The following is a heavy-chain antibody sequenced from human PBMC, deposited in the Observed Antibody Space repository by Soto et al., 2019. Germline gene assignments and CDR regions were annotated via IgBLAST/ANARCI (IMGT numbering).Heavy chain of an antibody. CDR1: GYSFTSYW. Sequence: XESLTISCKGSGYSFTSYWIGLVRQMPGKGLEWMWIIYPGDSDTRYSPSFQGQVTISADKSISTAYLQWSSLKASDTAMYYCASSTIFGVVTHYYYYGMDVWGQGTTVTVSS. V-gene: IGHV5-51*01. CDR2: IYPGDSDT. J-gene: IGHJ6*02. CDR3: ASSTIFGVVTHYYYYGMDV. D-gene: IGHD3-3*01.